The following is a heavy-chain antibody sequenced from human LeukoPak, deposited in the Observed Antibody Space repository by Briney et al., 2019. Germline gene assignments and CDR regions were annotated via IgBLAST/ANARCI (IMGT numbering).Heavy chain of an antibody. V-gene: IGHV3-53*01. CDR2: IYSGGST. CDR1: GFTFSNAW. CDR3: ARAPGGSDDY. Sequence: PGGSLRLSCAASGFTFSNAWMSWVRQAPGKGLEWVSVIYSGGSTYYADSVKGRFTISRDNSKNTLYLQMNSLRAEDTAVYYCARAPGGSDDYWGQGTLVTVSS. D-gene: IGHD2-15*01. J-gene: IGHJ4*02.